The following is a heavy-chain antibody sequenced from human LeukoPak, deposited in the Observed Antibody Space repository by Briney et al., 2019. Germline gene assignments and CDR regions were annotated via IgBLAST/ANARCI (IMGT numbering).Heavy chain of an antibody. CDR2: ISGGGGST. V-gene: IGHV3-23*01. CDR3: AKTGTSRFDY. J-gene: IGHJ4*02. CDR1: GFIFSDYY. Sequence: GGSLRLSCAASGFIFSDYYMSWIRQAPGKGLEWVSAISGGGGSTYYGDSVKGRFTISRDNSKNTLYLQMNSLRAEDTAVYYCAKTGTSRFDYWGQGTLVTVSS.